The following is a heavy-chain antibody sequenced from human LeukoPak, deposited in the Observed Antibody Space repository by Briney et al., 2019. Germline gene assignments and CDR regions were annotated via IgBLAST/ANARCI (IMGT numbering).Heavy chain of an antibody. CDR2: INPSGGST. D-gene: IGHD2-15*01. J-gene: IGHJ4*02. CDR3: ARDYCSGGSCYSGGDYYFDY. CDR1: GYTFTSYY. Sequence: ASVKVSCKASGYTFTSYYMHWVRQAPGQGLEWMGIINPSGGSTSYAQKFQGRVTMTRDTSTSTVYMELSSLRYEDTAVYYCARDYCSGGSCYSGGDYYFDYWGQGTLVTVSS. V-gene: IGHV1-46*01.